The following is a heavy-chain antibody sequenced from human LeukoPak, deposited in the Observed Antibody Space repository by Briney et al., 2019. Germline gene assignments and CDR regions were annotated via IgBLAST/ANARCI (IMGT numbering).Heavy chain of an antibody. V-gene: IGHV4-30-2*01. D-gene: IGHD5-24*01. J-gene: IGHJ6*03. CDR3: AREVQQRFSQYYMDV. CDR1: GDSISSETSS. Sequence: PSETLSLTCTISGDSISSETSSWSWIRQPPGKGLEWVGYISHSGTTYYNPSLQSRVSMSLDRSKDQLSLNLTSVIAADTAMYFCAREVQQRFSQYYMDVWGRGTPVTVSS. CDR2: ISHSGTT.